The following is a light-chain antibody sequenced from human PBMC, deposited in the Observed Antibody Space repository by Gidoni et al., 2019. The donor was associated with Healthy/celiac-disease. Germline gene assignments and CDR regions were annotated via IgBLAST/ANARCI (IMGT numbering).Light chain of an antibody. CDR1: QSVSSSY. J-gene: IGKJ1*01. Sequence: EIVLTQSPGTLSLSPGERATLSCRASQSVSSSYLAWYQQKPGQAPRLLIYGASSRATGIPDRFSGSGSGTDFTITISRLEAEDFAVYYCQQYGSWTFGQGTKVEIK. V-gene: IGKV3-20*01. CDR3: QQYGSWT. CDR2: GAS.